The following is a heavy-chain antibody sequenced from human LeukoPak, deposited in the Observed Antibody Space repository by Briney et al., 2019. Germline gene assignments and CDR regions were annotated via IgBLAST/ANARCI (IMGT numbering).Heavy chain of an antibody. V-gene: IGHV3-48*04. J-gene: IGHJ3*01. Sequence: PGGSLRLSCAASGFTFSAYSMNWVRQAPGKGLEWVSFISESDTNIKYADSVKGRFTISRDNSKNSLYLQMNSLRPEDTAVYYCARDDYYDSSGSSPGAFDFWGQGTMVTVSS. D-gene: IGHD3-22*01. CDR2: ISESDTNI. CDR3: ARDDYYDSSGSSPGAFDF. CDR1: GFTFSAYS.